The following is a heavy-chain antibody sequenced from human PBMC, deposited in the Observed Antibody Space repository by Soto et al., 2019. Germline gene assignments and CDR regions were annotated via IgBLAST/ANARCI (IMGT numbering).Heavy chain of an antibody. Sequence: ISCKASGYTFTSYTIHWVRQAPGKRPEWMGWINTDNGNTKYSKKFQDRVTITADKSTSTAYMELSSLRSEDTAVYYCARALGRPDAVPRAFDIWGQGTMVTVSS. V-gene: IGHV1-3*04. D-gene: IGHD1-1*01. CDR3: ARALGRPDAVPRAFDI. J-gene: IGHJ3*02. CDR1: GYTFTSYT. CDR2: INTDNGNT.